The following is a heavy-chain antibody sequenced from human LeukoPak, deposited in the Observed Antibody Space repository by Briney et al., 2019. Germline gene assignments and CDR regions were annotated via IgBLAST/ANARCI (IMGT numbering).Heavy chain of an antibody. D-gene: IGHD5-18*01. CDR2: IYPGASDT. CDR1: GYRLTNYW. CDR3: AGLVDTSMARFDY. Sequence: NHGESLKISCQGSGYRLTNYWIGWVRQMPRKGLELMGIIYPGASDTRCSPSFQGQVTISADKSISTAYLQWSSLKASDTAMYYCAGLVDTSMARFDYWGQGTPVTVSS. V-gene: IGHV5-51*01. J-gene: IGHJ4*02.